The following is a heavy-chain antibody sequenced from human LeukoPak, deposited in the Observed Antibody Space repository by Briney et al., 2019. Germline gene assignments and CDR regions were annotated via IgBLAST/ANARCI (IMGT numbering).Heavy chain of an antibody. Sequence: GASVKVSCKASGGTFSSYAISWVRQAPGQGLEWMGGIIPIFGTANYAQKFQGRVTITADKSTSTAYIELSSLRSEDTAVYYCARDGDYGDYVGNWFDPWGQGTLVTVSS. CDR2: IIPIFGTA. CDR1: GGTFSSYA. J-gene: IGHJ5*02. V-gene: IGHV1-69*06. D-gene: IGHD4-17*01. CDR3: ARDGDYGDYVGNWFDP.